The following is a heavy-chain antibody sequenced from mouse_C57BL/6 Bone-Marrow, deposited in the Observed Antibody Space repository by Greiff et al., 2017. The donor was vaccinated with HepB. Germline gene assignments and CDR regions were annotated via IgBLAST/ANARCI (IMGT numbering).Heavy chain of an antibody. D-gene: IGHD4-1*01. V-gene: IGHV5-4*01. CDR3: ARDKLGRFAY. CDR2: ISDGGSYT. Sequence: EVKLMGSGGGLVKPGGSLKLSCAASGFTFSSYAMSWVRQTPEKRLEWVATISDGGSYTYYPDNVKGRFTISRDNAKNNLYLQMSHLKSEDTAMYYCARDKLGRFAYWGQGTLVTVSA. CDR1: GFTFSSYA. J-gene: IGHJ3*01.